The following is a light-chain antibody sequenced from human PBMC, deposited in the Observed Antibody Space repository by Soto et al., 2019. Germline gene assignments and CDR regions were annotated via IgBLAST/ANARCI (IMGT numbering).Light chain of an antibody. J-gene: IGLJ1*01. V-gene: IGLV2-11*01. CDR2: DVS. CDR3: SSYTSSSTL. Sequence: QSVLAQPRSVSGSPGQSVTISCTGTTSNFVGDKYVAWYQQHPGKAPRLMIYDVSKRPSGVPDRFSGSKSANTASLTISGLQAEDEADYYCSSYTSSSTLFGAGTKVTVL. CDR1: TSNFVGDKY.